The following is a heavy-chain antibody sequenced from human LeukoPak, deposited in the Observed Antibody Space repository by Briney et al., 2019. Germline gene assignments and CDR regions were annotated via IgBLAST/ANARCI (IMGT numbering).Heavy chain of an antibody. Sequence: GGSLRLSCAASGFTFSTYAMHWVRQAPGKGLEWVAVISYDGGNKYYADSVKGRFTISRDNSKNTLYLQMNSLRAEDTAVYYCARELDYYGSGSYYNVGFDYWGQGTLVTVSS. V-gene: IGHV3-30*04. J-gene: IGHJ4*02. D-gene: IGHD3-10*01. CDR3: ARELDYYGSGSYYNVGFDY. CDR2: ISYDGGNK. CDR1: GFTFSTYA.